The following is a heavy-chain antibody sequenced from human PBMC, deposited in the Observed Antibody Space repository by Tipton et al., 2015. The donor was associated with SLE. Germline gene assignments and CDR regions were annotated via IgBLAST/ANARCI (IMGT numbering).Heavy chain of an antibody. V-gene: IGHV3-21*01. Sequence: SLRLSCAASGFTFSSYSMNWVRQAPGKGLEWVSSISSSSSYIYYADSVKGRFTISRDNAKNSLYLQMNSLRAEDTAVYYCARYQRLLWFPGRSDDAFDIWGQGTMVTVSS. J-gene: IGHJ3*02. CDR2: ISSSSSYI. D-gene: IGHD3-10*01. CDR3: ARYQRLLWFPGRSDDAFDI. CDR1: GFTFSSYS.